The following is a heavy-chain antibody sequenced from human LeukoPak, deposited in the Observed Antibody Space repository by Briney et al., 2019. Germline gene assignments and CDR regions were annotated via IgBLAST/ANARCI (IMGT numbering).Heavy chain of an antibody. Sequence: GASVTVSCKASGYTFTGYYMHWVRQAPGQGLEWMGWINPNSGGTNYAQKFQGRVTMTRDTSISTAYMELSRLRSDDTAVYYCARSSRITMIAEDYWGQGTLVTVSS. V-gene: IGHV1-2*02. CDR1: GYTFTGYY. D-gene: IGHD3-22*01. CDR2: INPNSGGT. J-gene: IGHJ4*02. CDR3: ARSSRITMIAEDY.